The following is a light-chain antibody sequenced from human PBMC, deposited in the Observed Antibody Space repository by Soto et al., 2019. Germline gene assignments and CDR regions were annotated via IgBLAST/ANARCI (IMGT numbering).Light chain of an antibody. Sequence: EIVLTQSPATLSSFPGDRVTLSCRASQAVNTRLAWYQHQPGQAPRLLIYLASNRAAGVPARFSGSGSGTYFTLTISDVEPEYFAVYYCHQRQSWPRTFGQGTTVDIK. V-gene: IGKV3-11*01. J-gene: IGKJ1*01. CDR2: LAS. CDR1: QAVNTR. CDR3: HQRQSWPRT.